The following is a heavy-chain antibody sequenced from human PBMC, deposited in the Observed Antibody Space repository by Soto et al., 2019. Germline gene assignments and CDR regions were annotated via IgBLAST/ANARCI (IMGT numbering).Heavy chain of an antibody. CDR2: IVVGSGNT. CDR3: AAGRYDYGDYVFDY. CDR1: GFSFTISA. J-gene: IGHJ4*02. Sequence: SVKVSCKASGFSFTISAVQWVRQARGQRLEWIGWIVVGSGNTNYAQKFQERVTITRDMSTSTAYMELSSLRSEDTAVYYCAAGRYDYGDYVFDYWGQGTLVTVSS. D-gene: IGHD4-17*01. V-gene: IGHV1-58*01.